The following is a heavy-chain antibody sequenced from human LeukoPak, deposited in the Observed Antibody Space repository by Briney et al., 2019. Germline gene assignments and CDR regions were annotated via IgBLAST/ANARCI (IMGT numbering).Heavy chain of an antibody. J-gene: IGHJ4*02. CDR2: FDPEDGET. D-gene: IGHD3-22*01. CDR3: ATAFWDSSGYYPYFDY. V-gene: IGHV1-24*01. CDR1: GYTLTELS. Sequence: ASVKVSCKVSGYTLTELSMHWVRQAPGKGLEWMGGFDPEDGETVYAQKFQGRVTMTEDTSTDTAYMELSSLRSEDTAVYHCATAFWDSSGYYPYFDYWGQGTLVTVSS.